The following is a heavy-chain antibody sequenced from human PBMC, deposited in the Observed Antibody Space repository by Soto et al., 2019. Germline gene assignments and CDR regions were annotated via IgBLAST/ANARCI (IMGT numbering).Heavy chain of an antibody. J-gene: IGHJ6*02. D-gene: IGHD2-2*01. CDR3: AKKRFCSSTSCYGTYYYYYGMDV. V-gene: IGHV1-2*04. CDR2: INPNSGGT. Sequence: ASVKVSCKASGYTFTGYYMHWVRQAPGQGLEWMGWINPNSGGTNYAQKFQGWVTMTRDTSISTAYMELSRLRSDDTAVYYCAKKRFCSSTSCYGTYYYYYGMDVWGQGTTVTVSS. CDR1: GYTFTGYY.